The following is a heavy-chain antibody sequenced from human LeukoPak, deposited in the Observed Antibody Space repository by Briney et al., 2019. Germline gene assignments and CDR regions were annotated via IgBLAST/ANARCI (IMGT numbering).Heavy chain of an antibody. V-gene: IGHV3-21*01. J-gene: IGHJ4*02. CDR2: ISSSSSYI. D-gene: IGHD4-17*01. CDR3: ASHGDYALPFDY. Sequence: GGSLRLSCAASGFSFSSYNMNWVHQAPGKGLEWVSSISSSSSYIYYADSVKGRFTISRDNAKNSLYLQMNSLRAEDTAVYYCASHGDYALPFDYWGQGALVTVSS. CDR1: GFSFSSYN.